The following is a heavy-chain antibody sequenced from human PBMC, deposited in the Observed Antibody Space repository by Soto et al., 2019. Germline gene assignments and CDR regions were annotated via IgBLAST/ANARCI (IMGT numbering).Heavy chain of an antibody. J-gene: IGHJ4*02. Sequence: GASVKVSCKASGGTFSSYAISWVRQAPGQGLEWMGGIIPIFGTANYAQKFQGRVTITADESTSTAYMELSSLRSEDTAVYYCVNGYSYATSRDYWGQGTLVTVSS. CDR2: IIPIFGTA. D-gene: IGHD5-18*01. CDR1: GGTFSSYA. V-gene: IGHV1-69*13. CDR3: VNGYSYATSRDY.